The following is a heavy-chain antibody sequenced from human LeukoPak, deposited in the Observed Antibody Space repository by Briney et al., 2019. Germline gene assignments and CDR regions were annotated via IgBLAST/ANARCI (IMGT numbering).Heavy chain of an antibody. Sequence: GGTLRLSCVASGLTFSSYGMSWVRQAPGKGLEWVSSISGRGTSTFYADTVQGRFTISRDNAEKSLDLQMSSLRVDDTAVYYCARAKEYCSGDRCYSTATFDSWGQGTLVTVSS. CDR3: ARAKEYCSGDRCYSTATFDS. CDR2: ISGRGTST. D-gene: IGHD2-15*01. J-gene: IGHJ4*02. V-gene: IGHV3-48*01. CDR1: GLTFSSYG.